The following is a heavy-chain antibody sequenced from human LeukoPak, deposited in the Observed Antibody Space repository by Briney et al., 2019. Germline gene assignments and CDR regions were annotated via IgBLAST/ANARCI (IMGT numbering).Heavy chain of an antibody. D-gene: IGHD3/OR15-3a*01. J-gene: IGHJ5*02. Sequence: GGSLRLSCAASGFTFSDYYMSWIPQAPGKGLEWVSYISSSGSTIYYADSVKGRFTIYRDNAKNSLYLKMISLADEDTDVYYCARSRGGYDFWSGSWGFDPWGQGTLVTVSS. CDR2: ISSSGSTI. V-gene: IGHV3-11*04. CDR1: GFTFSDYY. CDR3: ARSRGGYDFWSGSWGFDP.